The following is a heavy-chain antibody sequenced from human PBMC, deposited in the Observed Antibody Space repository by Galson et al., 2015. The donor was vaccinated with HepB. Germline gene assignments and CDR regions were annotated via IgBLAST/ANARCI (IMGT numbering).Heavy chain of an antibody. CDR2: IFHSGTT. Sequence: SETLSLTCAVSGGSISTSSWWTWVRQSPGEGLEWIGEIFHSGTTNYNPSLKSRGHISVDKSQNQFYLKLRSVTPADTAVYYCARFIRFLDVSGRSDFYYRMDVWGQGTTVTVS. D-gene: IGHD3-3*01. V-gene: IGHV4-4*02. CDR1: GGSISTSSW. J-gene: IGHJ6*02. CDR3: ARFIRFLDVSGRSDFYYRMDV.